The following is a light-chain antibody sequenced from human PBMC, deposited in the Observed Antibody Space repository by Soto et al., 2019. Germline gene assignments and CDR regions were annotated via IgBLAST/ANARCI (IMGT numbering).Light chain of an antibody. CDR2: DAS. CDR1: QDIVSY. Sequence: DIQMTQSPSSLSVSVGDRVAISCQASQDIVSYLAWYQQKPGKAPNLLIYDASPSHSGVPSRFSGGGSGTDFTLTISSLQPEDFATYYCQQVNVYPSTFGGGTKVDIK. J-gene: IGKJ4*01. CDR3: QQVNVYPST. V-gene: IGKV1-9*01.